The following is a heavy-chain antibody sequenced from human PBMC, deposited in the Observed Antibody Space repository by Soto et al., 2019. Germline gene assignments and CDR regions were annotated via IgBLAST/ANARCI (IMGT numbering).Heavy chain of an antibody. V-gene: IGHV4-59*01. J-gene: IGHJ4*02. CDR3: ARSLRGGLPTVTPHAD. Sequence: QVLLQESGPGLVKPSETLSLTCSVAGASITYYYWAWIRQPPGKGLQWIGHIFHNGDTKCNPYLKSRVTLSVDASKRQFSLKLTSVTAADTAVYFCARSLRGGLPTVTPHADWGQGMLVTVSS. CDR2: IFHNGDT. CDR1: GASITYYY. D-gene: IGHD4-17*01.